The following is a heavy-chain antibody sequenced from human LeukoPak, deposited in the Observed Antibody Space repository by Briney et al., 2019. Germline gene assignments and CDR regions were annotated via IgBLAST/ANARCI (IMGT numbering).Heavy chain of an antibody. J-gene: IGHJ4*02. CDR2: INPNSGGT. V-gene: IGHV1-2*02. D-gene: IGHD5-12*01. CDR1: GYTFTGYY. CDR3: ARDVALYSGYAEGHFDY. Sequence: ASVKVSCKASGYTFTGYYMHWVRQAPGQGLEWMGWINPNSGGTNYAQKFQGRVTMTRDTSISTAYMELSRLRSDDTAVYYCARDVALYSGYAEGHFDYWGQGTLVTVSS.